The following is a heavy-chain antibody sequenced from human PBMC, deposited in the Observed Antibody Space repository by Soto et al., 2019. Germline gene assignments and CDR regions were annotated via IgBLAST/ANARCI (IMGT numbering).Heavy chain of an antibody. Sequence: QGQLQQSGPGLVKPSQTLSLTCAISGDSVSSDITSWNWIRQSPSRGLEWLGRTYYRSKWFHDYAASVKSRITINPDTSKNQFSLELICMTPEDTAVYYCARGNALDVWGQGNVVSVSS. CDR2: TYYRSKWFH. CDR1: GDSVSSDITS. CDR3: ARGNALDV. V-gene: IGHV6-1*01. J-gene: IGHJ3*01. D-gene: IGHD3-10*01.